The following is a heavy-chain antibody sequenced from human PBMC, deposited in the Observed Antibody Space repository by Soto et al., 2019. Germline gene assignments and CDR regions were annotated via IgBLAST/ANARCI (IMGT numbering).Heavy chain of an antibody. J-gene: IGHJ3*02. CDR1: GGTFSSYA. Sequence: SVKVSCKASGGTFSSYAISWVRQALGQGLEWMGGIIPIFGTANYAQKFQGRVTITADESTSTAYVELSSLRSEDTAVYYCAREGGYGSGSYYRNDAFDIWGQGTMVTVSS. V-gene: IGHV1-69*13. D-gene: IGHD3-10*01. CDR3: AREGGYGSGSYYRNDAFDI. CDR2: IIPIFGTA.